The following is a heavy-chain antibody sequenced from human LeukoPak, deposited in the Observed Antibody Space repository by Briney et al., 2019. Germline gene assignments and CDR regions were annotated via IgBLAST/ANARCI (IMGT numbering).Heavy chain of an antibody. Sequence: ASVKVSCKASGYTFTGYYMHWVRQAPGQGLEWMGWINPNSGGTNYAQKFQGRVTMTRDTSISTAYMELSRLRSDDTAVYYCARVIEAGDYAFDIWGQGTMVTVSA. CDR2: INPNSGGT. D-gene: IGHD2-21*02. CDR1: GYTFTGYY. V-gene: IGHV1-2*02. J-gene: IGHJ3*02. CDR3: ARVIEAGDYAFDI.